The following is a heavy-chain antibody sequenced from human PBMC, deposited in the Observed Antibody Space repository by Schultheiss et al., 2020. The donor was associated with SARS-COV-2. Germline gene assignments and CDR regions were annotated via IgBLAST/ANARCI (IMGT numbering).Heavy chain of an antibody. V-gene: IGHV3-33*01. Sequence: GGSLRLSCAASGFTFSSYGMHWVRQAPGKGLEWVAVIWYDGSNKYYADSVKGRFTISRDNSKNTLYLQMNSLRAEDTAVYYCAREPHTRFGELEGTYYFDYWGQGTLVTVSS. D-gene: IGHD3-10*01. CDR2: IWYDGSNK. J-gene: IGHJ4*02. CDR3: AREPHTRFGELEGTYYFDY. CDR1: GFTFSSYG.